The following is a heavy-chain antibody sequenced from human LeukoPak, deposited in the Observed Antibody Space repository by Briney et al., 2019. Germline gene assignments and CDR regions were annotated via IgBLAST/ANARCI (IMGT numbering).Heavy chain of an antibody. J-gene: IGHJ4*02. D-gene: IGHD4/OR15-4a*01. Sequence: PGGSLRLSCAAPGFTFSNYWMSWVRQAPGKGLEWVANMNLDGSEKYYVDSVKGRFTISRDNAQNSLFLQMNSLRAEDTAVYYCAAKRGDYWGQGTLVTVSS. CDR3: AAKRGDY. CDR2: MNLDGSEK. CDR1: GFTFSNYW. V-gene: IGHV3-7*01.